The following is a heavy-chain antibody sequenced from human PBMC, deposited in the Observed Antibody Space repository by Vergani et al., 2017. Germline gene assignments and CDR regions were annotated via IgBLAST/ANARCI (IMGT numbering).Heavy chain of an antibody. J-gene: IGHJ5*02. CDR1: GGSISSYY. CDR3: ARVYEYSYGYWFDP. Sequence: QVQLQESGPGLVKPSETLSLTCTVSGGSISSYYWSWIRQPPGKGLEWIGSIYYSGSTNYNPSLKSRVTISVDTSKNQFSLKLSSVTAADPAVYYCARVYEYSYGYWFDPWGQGTLVTVSS. V-gene: IGHV4-59*01. D-gene: IGHD5-18*01. CDR2: IYYSGST.